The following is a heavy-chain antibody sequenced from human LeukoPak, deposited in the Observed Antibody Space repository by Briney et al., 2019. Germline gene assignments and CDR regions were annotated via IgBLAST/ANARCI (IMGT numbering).Heavy chain of an antibody. CDR2: INPSGGST. Sequence: ASVKVSCKASGYTFTSYYMHWVRQAPGQGLEWMGIINPSGGSTSYAQKFQGRVTMTRDTSTSTVYMELSSLRSEDTAVYYCARDLHFDSSGYYDPYYYYYKDVWGKGTTVTVSS. CDR1: GYTFTSYY. CDR3: ARDLHFDSSGYYDPYYYYYKDV. V-gene: IGHV1-46*01. D-gene: IGHD3-22*01. J-gene: IGHJ6*03.